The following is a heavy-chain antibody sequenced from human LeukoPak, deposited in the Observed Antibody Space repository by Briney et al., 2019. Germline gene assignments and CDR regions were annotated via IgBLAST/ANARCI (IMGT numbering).Heavy chain of an antibody. CDR1: GFTFSSYS. D-gene: IGHD2-15*01. V-gene: IGHV3-21*01. CDR3: ARDVKAATDY. CDR2: ISSSSSYI. Sequence: GGSLRLSCAASGFTFSSYSMNWVRQAPGKGLEWVSSISSSSSYIYYADSVKGRFTISRDNAKNSLYLQMNSLKAEDTAVYYCARDVKAATDYWGQGTLVTVSS. J-gene: IGHJ4*02.